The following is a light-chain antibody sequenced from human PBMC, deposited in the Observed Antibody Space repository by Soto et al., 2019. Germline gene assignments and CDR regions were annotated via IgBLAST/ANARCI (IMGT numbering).Light chain of an antibody. CDR1: QSVSNNY. V-gene: IGKV3D-20*02. CDR2: GAS. J-gene: IGKJ5*01. Sequence: EIVLTQSPGTLSLSPGERATLSCRASQSVSNNYLAWYQQKPGQAPRLLIYGASNRATGIPDRFSGSGSGTDFTLTIISLEPEDFAVYYCQQRSYWPITFGQGTRLEIK. CDR3: QQRSYWPIT.